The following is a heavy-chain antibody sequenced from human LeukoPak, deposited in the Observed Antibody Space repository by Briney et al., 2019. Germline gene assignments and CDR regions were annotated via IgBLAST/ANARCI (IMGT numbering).Heavy chain of an antibody. D-gene: IGHD4-17*01. CDR3: ARDRLVARRYAFDI. CDR2: ISSSSSYI. V-gene: IGHV3-21*01. J-gene: IGHJ3*02. CDR1: GFTFSSYS. Sequence: GGSLRLSCAASGFTFSSYSMNWVRQAPGKGLEWVSSISSSSSYIYYADSVKGRFTISRDNAKNSLYLQMNSLRAEDTAVYYCARDRLVARRYAFDIWGQGTMVTVSS.